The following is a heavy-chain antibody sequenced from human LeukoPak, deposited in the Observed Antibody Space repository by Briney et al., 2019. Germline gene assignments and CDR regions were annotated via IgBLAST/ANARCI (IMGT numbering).Heavy chain of an antibody. J-gene: IGHJ4*02. CDR1: GFTFSGYW. CDR3: ARDKIVGPTTLDY. CDR2: IKQDGSEI. Sequence: SGRSLRLSCAASGFTFSGYWMSWVRQTPEKGLEWVANIKQDGSEIYYVDSVKGRFTISRDNAENSLYLQMNSLRADGTAVYYCARDKIVGPTTLDYWGQGTLVTVSS. D-gene: IGHD1-26*01. V-gene: IGHV3-7*01.